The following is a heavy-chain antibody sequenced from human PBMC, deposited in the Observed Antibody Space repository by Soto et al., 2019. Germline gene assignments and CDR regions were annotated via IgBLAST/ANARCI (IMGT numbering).Heavy chain of an antibody. J-gene: IGHJ4*02. D-gene: IGHD4-17*01. V-gene: IGHV4-59*01. CDR1: GGSISSYY. Sequence: SETLSLTCTVSGGSISSYYWSWIRQPPGKGLEWIGYIYYSGSTNYSPSLKSRVTISVDTSKNQFSLKLSSVTAADTAVYYCARSRSGLRGYFDYWGQGTLVTVSS. CDR3: ARSRSGLRGYFDY. CDR2: IYYSGST.